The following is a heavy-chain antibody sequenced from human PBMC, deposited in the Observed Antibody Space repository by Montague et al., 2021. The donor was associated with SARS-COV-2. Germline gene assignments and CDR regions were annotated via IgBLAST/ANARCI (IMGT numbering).Heavy chain of an antibody. V-gene: IGHV4-61*02. Sequence: TLSLTCTVSGGSISYGSSFWTWIRQPAGKGLEWIGRTHTSGSTNYNPSLKSRVAISIGTSKDQFSLELSSVTAADTAVYYCASSHCGGDCYSGQGTLVTVSS. CDR3: ASSHCGGDCY. CDR2: THTSGST. CDR1: GGSISYGSSF. J-gene: IGHJ4*02. D-gene: IGHD2-21*02.